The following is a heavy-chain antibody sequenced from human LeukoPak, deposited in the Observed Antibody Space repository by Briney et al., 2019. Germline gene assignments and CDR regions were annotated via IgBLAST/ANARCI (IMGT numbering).Heavy chain of an antibody. V-gene: IGHV3-66*01. D-gene: IGHD4-23*01. Sequence: GRSLRLSCAASGFTFSSFAMHWVRQAPGKGLEWVSVIYSGGSTYYADSVKGRFTISRDDSKNTLYLQMNSLRAEDTAVYYCARMFTTVVTAGGQGTLVTVSS. CDR3: ARMFTTVVTA. J-gene: IGHJ4*02. CDR1: GFTFSSFA. CDR2: IYSGGST.